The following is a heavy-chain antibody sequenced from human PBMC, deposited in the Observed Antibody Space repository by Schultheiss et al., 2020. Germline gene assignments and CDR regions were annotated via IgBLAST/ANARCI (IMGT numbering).Heavy chain of an antibody. Sequence: GGSLRLSCAASGFTFSSYWMHWVRQAPGKGLEWVAVIWYDGSNKYYADSVKGRFTISRDNSKNTLYLQMNSLRAGDTAVYYCAMGPKDSSGYYSWGQGTLVTVSS. CDR2: IWYDGSNK. D-gene: IGHD3-22*01. CDR3: AMGPKDSSGYYS. J-gene: IGHJ4*02. V-gene: IGHV3-33*08. CDR1: GFTFSSYW.